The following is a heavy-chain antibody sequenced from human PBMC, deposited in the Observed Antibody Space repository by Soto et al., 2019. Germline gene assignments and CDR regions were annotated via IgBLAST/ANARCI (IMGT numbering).Heavy chain of an antibody. CDR3: AKDQTYGSHAFDI. D-gene: IGHD4-17*01. V-gene: IGHV3-30*18. Sequence: QVQLVESGGGVVQPGRSLRLSCAASGFTFSSYGMHWVRQAPGKGLEWVAVISYDGSNKYYADSVKGRFTISRDNSKNTLYLQMNSLRAEDTAVYYCAKDQTYGSHAFDIWGQGTMVTVSS. J-gene: IGHJ3*02. CDR2: ISYDGSNK. CDR1: GFTFSSYG.